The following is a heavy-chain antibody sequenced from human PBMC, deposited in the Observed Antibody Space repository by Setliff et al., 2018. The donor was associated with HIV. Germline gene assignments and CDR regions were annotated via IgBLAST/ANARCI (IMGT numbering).Heavy chain of an antibody. Sequence: SCKASGYTFTGHYLHWVRQAPGKGLEWVANIKQDGSEQYYGDSVQGRFTVSRDNAENSVYLQMNSLRAEDTAVYYCARDGGEYWGQGTLVTVSS. CDR1: GYTFTGHY. J-gene: IGHJ4*02. CDR2: IKQDGSEQ. CDR3: ARDGGEY. D-gene: IGHD3-16*01. V-gene: IGHV3-7*01.